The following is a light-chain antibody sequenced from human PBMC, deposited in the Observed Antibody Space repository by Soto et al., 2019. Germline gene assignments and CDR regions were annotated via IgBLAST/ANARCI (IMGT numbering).Light chain of an antibody. Sequence: QSLLTQPASVSGSPGQSITITCTGTSSDIGGYDYVSWYQQHPGKAPRLIIYEVSNRPSGISYRFSGSKSGNTASLTISGLQAEDAAHYHCCSYTNSNTRVFGGGTQLTVL. CDR3: CSYTNSNTRV. CDR1: SSDIGGYDY. J-gene: IGLJ3*02. CDR2: EVS. V-gene: IGLV2-14*01.